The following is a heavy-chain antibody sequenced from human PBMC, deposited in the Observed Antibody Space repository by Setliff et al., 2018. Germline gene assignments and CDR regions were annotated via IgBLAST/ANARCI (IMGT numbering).Heavy chain of an antibody. CDR1: VFTLTSYP. CDR3: TKDFLGATASFDI. J-gene: IGHJ3*02. D-gene: IGHD3-3*01. V-gene: IGHV1-3*01. CDR2: INPDNCNR. Sequence: ASVKVSCKPSVFTLTSYPIHWVRQAPGQRLEWMGWINPDNCNRKYSQRYQARVTITRDTPARTVFLELSTLRYEDTAVYYFTKDFLGATASFDIWGQGTMVTVSS.